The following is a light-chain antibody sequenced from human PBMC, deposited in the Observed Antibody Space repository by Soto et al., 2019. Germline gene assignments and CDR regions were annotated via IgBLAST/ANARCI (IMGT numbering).Light chain of an antibody. CDR3: QHYNNWPPWT. J-gene: IGKJ1*01. CDR2: KAS. V-gene: IGKV1-5*03. Sequence: DIQMTQSPSTLSGSVGYRANITCLASQSVSRWLAWYQQKPGKAPKVMIYKASTLESGVPSRFSGSGFGTDFSLTISSLQPEDFAIYYCQHYNNWPPWTFGQGTKVDIK. CDR1: QSVSRW.